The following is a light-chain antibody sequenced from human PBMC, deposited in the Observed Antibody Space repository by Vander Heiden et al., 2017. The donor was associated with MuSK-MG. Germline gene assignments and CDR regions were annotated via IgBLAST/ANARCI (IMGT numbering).Light chain of an antibody. CDR1: SSNIGAGYD. V-gene: IGLV1-40*01. J-gene: IGLJ2*01. Sequence: QSVLTPPRSVSGSPRQPVTITCTGSSSNIGAGYDVHWYQQLPGTAPKLLIYGNSNRPSGVPDRFSGSKSGTSASLAITGLQAEDEADYYCQSYDSSLSVVFGGGTKLTVL. CDR2: GNS. CDR3: QSYDSSLSVV.